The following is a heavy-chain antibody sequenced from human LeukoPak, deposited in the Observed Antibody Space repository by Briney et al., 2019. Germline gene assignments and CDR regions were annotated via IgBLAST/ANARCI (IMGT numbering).Heavy chain of an antibody. V-gene: IGHV4-34*01. D-gene: IGHD2-2*01. CDR1: GGSFSGYY. CDR3: ARVCKYQLLIRYYYYMDV. Sequence: PSETLSLTCAVYGGSFSGYYWSWIRQPPGKGLEWIGEINHSGSTNYNPSLKSRVTISVGTSKNQFSLKLSSVTAADTAVYYCARVCKYQLLIRYYYYMDVWGKGTTVTVSS. CDR2: INHSGST. J-gene: IGHJ6*03.